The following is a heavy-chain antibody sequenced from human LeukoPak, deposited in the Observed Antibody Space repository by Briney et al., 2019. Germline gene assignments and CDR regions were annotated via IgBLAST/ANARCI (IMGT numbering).Heavy chain of an antibody. D-gene: IGHD3-22*01. V-gene: IGHV3-23*01. CDR1: GFTFSSYA. Sequence: PGGSLRLSCAASGFTFSSYAMSWVRQAPGKGLEWVSAISGSGGSTYYADSVKGRFTISRDNSKNTLYLQMNSLRAEDTAVYYCARGRARLTNYYDSSGGYYFDYWGQGTLVTVSS. J-gene: IGHJ4*02. CDR3: ARGRARLTNYYDSSGGYYFDY. CDR2: ISGSGGST.